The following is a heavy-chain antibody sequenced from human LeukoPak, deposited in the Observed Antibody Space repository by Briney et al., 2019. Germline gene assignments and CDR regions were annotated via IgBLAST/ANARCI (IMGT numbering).Heavy chain of an antibody. J-gene: IGHJ3*02. V-gene: IGHV1-46*01. CDR2: INPSGGST. CDR1: AFTFTGYY. CDR3: ARKVDPRAFDI. D-gene: IGHD3-9*01. Sequence: GASVKVSCKASAFTFTGYYIHWVRQAPGQGLEWVGIINPSGGSTAYAQKFQGRVTMTRDTSTSAVYMELSSLRSEDTAVYYCARKVDPRAFDIWGQGTMVTVSS.